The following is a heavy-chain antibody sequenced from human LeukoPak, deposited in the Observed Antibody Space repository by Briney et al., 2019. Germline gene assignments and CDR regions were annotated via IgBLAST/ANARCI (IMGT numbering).Heavy chain of an antibody. D-gene: IGHD2-2*01. V-gene: IGHV4-59*01. CDR3: ARGKYQLRYYFDY. CDR1: GGSISSYY. J-gene: IGHJ4*02. CDR2: IYYSGST. Sequence: PSETLSLTCTVSGGSISSYYWSWIRQPPGTGLEWIGYIYYSGSTNYNPSLNSRVTISVDTSKNQFSLKLSSVTAADTAVYYCARGKYQLRYYFDYWGQGTLVTVSS.